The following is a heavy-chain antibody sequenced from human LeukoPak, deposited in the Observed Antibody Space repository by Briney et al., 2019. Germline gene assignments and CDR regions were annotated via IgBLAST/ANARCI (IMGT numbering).Heavy chain of an antibody. V-gene: IGHV1-2*02. D-gene: IGHD3-22*01. CDR1: GYTFTGYY. J-gene: IGHJ4*02. CDR2: INPNSGGT. CDR3: ARDLGEVYYYDSSGYYPPSY. Sequence: ASVKVSCKASGYTFTGYYMHWVRQAPGQGLEWMGSINPNSGGTNYAQKFQGRITMTRDTSISTAYMELSRLRSDDTAVYYCARDLGEVYYYDSSGYYPPSYWGQGTLVTVSS.